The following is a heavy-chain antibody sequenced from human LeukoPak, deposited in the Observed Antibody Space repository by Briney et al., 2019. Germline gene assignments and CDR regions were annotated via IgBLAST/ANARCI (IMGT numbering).Heavy chain of an antibody. CDR2: ISYDGNNK. J-gene: IGHJ4*02. CDR1: GFTFSSST. V-gene: IGHV3-30-3*01. CDR3: ARREFDY. Sequence: GGSLRLSCTASGFTFSSSTMRCVRQAPGKGLEWVAVISYDGNNKYYADSVKGRFTISRDNSKNTLYLQMNSLRAEDTAVYYCARREFDYWGQGTLVTVSS.